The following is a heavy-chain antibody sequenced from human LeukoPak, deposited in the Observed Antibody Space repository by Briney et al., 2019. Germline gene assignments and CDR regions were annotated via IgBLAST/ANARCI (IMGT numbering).Heavy chain of an antibody. CDR1: GFTFSSYS. CDR2: ITASGTAM. V-gene: IGHV3-48*02. D-gene: IGHD1-26*01. Sequence: GGSLRLSCAASGFTFSSYSMNWVSQAPGKGLEWVSHITASGTAMFYADSVKGRFTISRDNAKNSLYLQMNSLRDEDTAVYYCASSGSYRFDYWGQGTLVTVSS. CDR3: ASSGSYRFDY. J-gene: IGHJ4*02.